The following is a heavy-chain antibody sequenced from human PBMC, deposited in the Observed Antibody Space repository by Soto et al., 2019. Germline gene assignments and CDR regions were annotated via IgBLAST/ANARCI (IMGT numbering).Heavy chain of an antibody. D-gene: IGHD3-10*01. CDR3: AKDAITMVRGVISYYGMDV. J-gene: IGHJ6*02. CDR1: GFTFDDYA. Sequence: EVKLVESREGLVQPGRSLRLSCAASGFTFDDYAMHWVRQAPGKGLEWVSGISWNSGSIGYADSVKGRFTISRDNAKNSLYLQMNSLRAEDTALYYCAKDAITMVRGVISYYGMDVWGQGTTVTVSS. V-gene: IGHV3-9*01. CDR2: ISWNSGSI.